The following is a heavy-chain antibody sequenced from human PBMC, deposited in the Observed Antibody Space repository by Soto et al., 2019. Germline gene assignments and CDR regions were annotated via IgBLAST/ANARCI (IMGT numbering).Heavy chain of an antibody. CDR2: IYWDDDK. CDR1: GSSLITRGVG. Sequence: SGPTLVNPTQTLTLTCTFSGSSLITRGVGVGWIRQPPGKALEWLALIYWDDDKRYSPSLQSRFTISKDTSKNQVVLTMTNMGLVNTATYYWPQSRNIPFDYWGKGTPVTVSS. D-gene: IGHD2-21*01. V-gene: IGHV2-5*02. J-gene: IGHJ4*02. CDR3: PQSRNIPFDY.